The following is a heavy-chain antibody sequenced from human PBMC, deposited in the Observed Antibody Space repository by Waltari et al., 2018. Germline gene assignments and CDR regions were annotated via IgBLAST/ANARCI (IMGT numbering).Heavy chain of an antibody. J-gene: IGHJ4*02. Sequence: QVQLVESGGGVVQPGTSLRLSCAGSGLRFRGYGMHWVRQAPGKGLEWVAFIWYDGSKRFYADSVRDRFTISRDNSKNTLSLQVSSLRAEDTAMYYCATDGFDSVFDNWGQGTLVTVSS. CDR3: ATDGFDSVFDN. V-gene: IGHV3-33*01. CDR2: IWYDGSKR. CDR1: GLRFRGYG. D-gene: IGHD3-9*01.